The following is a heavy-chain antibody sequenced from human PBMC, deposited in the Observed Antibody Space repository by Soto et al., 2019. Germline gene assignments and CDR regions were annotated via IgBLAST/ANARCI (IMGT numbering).Heavy chain of an antibody. Sequence: QVQLVQSGADVKKPGSSVKVSCKASGATFSSSTFTWVRQAPGQGLEWMGRIIPMFGITNSAQKFQGRLGTTADESTNAVFMDMSSLRSADPAIYYCAPAALTVGGVLNAGGQGTLVPVSS. D-gene: IGHD3-16*01. CDR2: IIPMFGIT. CDR1: GATFSSST. V-gene: IGHV1-69*02. CDR3: APAALTVGGVLNA. J-gene: IGHJ4*02.